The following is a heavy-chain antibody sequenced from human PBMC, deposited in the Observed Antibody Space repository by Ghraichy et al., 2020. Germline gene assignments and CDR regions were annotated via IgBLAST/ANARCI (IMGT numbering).Heavy chain of an antibody. CDR1: GFTFTNFA. CDR2: MSNDETRK. D-gene: IGHD3-10*01. V-gene: IGHV3-30*19. CDR3: ARGHGPGSFLIDN. Sequence: GESLNISCAASGFTFTNFAMHWVRQAPGKGLDWVAVMSNDETRKYYTDSVEGRFTISRDNSRNTVYLEMNNLRPEDTAIYYCARGHGPGSFLIDNWGQVTLVSVSS. J-gene: IGHJ4*02.